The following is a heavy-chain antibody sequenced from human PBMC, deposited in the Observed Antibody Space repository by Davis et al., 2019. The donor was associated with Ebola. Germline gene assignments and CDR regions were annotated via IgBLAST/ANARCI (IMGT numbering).Heavy chain of an antibody. CDR1: GGTFSSYA. CDR2: IIPIFGTA. D-gene: IGHD3-22*01. V-gene: IGHV1-69*06. Sequence: AASVKVSCRASGGTFSSYAISWVRQAPGQGLEWMGGIIPIFGTANYAQKFQGRVTITADKSTSTAYMELSSLRSEDTAVYYCARGNYDSHFDYWGQGTLVTVSS. CDR3: ARGNYDSHFDY. J-gene: IGHJ4*02.